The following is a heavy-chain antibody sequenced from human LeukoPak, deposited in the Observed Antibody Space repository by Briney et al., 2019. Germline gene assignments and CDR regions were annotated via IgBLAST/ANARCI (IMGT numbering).Heavy chain of an antibody. CDR3: ARGGYYGLGNDFRFDP. Sequence: SETLSLTCTVSGGSISSGNYYWSWIRQPAGKGLEWIGRTFSSGTTHYNPSLKSRVTISVDTSKNQFSLKLSSVTAADTAVYYCARGGYYGLGNDFRFDPWGQGTLVTVSS. V-gene: IGHV4-61*02. CDR2: TFSSGTT. CDR1: GGSISSGNYY. D-gene: IGHD3-10*01. J-gene: IGHJ5*02.